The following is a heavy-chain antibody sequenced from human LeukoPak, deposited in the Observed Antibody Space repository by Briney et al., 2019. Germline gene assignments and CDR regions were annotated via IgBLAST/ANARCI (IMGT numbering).Heavy chain of an antibody. V-gene: IGHV3-23*01. D-gene: IGHD3-22*01. J-gene: IGHJ4*02. CDR1: GFTFSNSA. CDR3: AKGSYYDSSGSFYFDY. Sequence: GGSLRLSCAASGFTFSNSAMSWVRQAPGKGLEWVSSISGSGDSTYYADSVKGRFTISRDNSKNTLYVQVNSLGTEDTAAYYCAKGSYYDSSGSFYFDYWGQGTLVTVSS. CDR2: ISGSGDST.